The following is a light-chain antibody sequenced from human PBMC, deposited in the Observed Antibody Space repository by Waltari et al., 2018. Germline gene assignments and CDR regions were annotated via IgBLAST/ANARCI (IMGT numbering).Light chain of an antibody. CDR2: GAS. Sequence: EIVFTQTPGTLSLSPGEGATLSCRASQSVSSSYLAWYQQKHGQAPRLLIYGASSRATGIPDRFSGSGSGTDFTLTISRLEPEDFAVYYCQQYGVSPLSFGGGTKVEIK. V-gene: IGKV3-20*01. J-gene: IGKJ4*01. CDR1: QSVSSSY. CDR3: QQYGVSPLS.